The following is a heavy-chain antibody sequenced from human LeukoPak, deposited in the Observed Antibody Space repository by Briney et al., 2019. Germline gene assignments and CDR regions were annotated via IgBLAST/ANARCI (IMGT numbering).Heavy chain of an antibody. Sequence: GGSLRLSCAASGFTSDDYAMHWVRQAPGKGLEWVSGISWNSGSIGYADSVKGRFTISRDNAKNSLYLQMNSLRAEDMALYYCAKGGGSSPDQHEYFQHWGQGTLVTVSS. CDR1: GFTSDDYA. J-gene: IGHJ1*01. V-gene: IGHV3-9*02. CDR3: AKGGGSSPDQHEYFQH. CDR2: ISWNSGSI. D-gene: IGHD2-15*01.